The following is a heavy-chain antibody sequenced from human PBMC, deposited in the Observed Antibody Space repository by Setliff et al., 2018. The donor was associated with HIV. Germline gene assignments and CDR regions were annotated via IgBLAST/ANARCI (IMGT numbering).Heavy chain of an antibody. Sequence: PSETLSLTCTVSGASISSYYWSWIRQPPGKGLEWIGSIYYSGSTNYNPSLKSRVTISVDTSKNQFSLKLSSVTAADTAVYYCAREEDYNFWSGYDWFDPWGQGTLVTVSS. CDR1: GASISSYY. V-gene: IGHV4-59*01. D-gene: IGHD3-3*01. CDR3: AREEDYNFWSGYDWFDP. CDR2: IYYSGST. J-gene: IGHJ5*02.